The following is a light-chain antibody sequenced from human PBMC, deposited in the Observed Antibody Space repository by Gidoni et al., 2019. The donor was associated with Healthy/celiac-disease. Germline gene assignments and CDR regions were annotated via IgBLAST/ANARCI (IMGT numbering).Light chain of an antibody. J-gene: IGKJ2*04. CDR1: QNVSSN. Sequence: IVMTPSPATLSLCPGDRATLSCRASQNVSSNLAWYQQKPGPAPRLLIYGASTRATGIPARFSGSGSGTEFTLPISSLQSEDFAVYYCQQYNNWPRSFGQGTKLEIK. CDR3: QQYNNWPRS. CDR2: GAS. V-gene: IGKV3-15*01.